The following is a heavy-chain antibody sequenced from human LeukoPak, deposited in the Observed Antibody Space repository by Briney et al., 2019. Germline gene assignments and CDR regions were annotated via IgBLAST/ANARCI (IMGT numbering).Heavy chain of an antibody. V-gene: IGHV4-59*08. Sequence: PSETLSLTCSVSSGSVSSYYWSWVRQTPGKGLEWIGYFSYSGSASYNPSLQSRVTMSLDTPNNQVSMRLTSVTAADTAVYYCARLIAAAGLIDPWGQGILVTVSS. CDR2: FSYSGSA. CDR3: ARLIAAAGLIDP. D-gene: IGHD6-13*01. J-gene: IGHJ5*02. CDR1: SGSVSSYY.